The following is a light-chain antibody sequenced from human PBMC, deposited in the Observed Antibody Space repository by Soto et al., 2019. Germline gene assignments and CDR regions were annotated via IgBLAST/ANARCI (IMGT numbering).Light chain of an antibody. CDR2: GAS. CDR3: QESPRT. J-gene: IGKJ1*01. CDR1: QSVSSN. Sequence: EIVMTQSPATLSVSPGERATLSCRASQSVSSNLAWYQQKPGQAPRLLIYGASTRATGIPARFSGSGSGTEFTLTISSLQSEDFAVYYCQESPRTFGQGTKVDI. V-gene: IGKV3-15*01.